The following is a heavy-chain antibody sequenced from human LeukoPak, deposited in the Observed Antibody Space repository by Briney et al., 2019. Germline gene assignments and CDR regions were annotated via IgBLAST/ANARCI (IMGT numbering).Heavy chain of an antibody. Sequence: GGSLRLSCAASGFTFSSYAMSWVRQAPGKGLEWVSSISSSSSYIYYADSVKGRFTISRDNSKNTLYLQMNSLRAEDTAVYYCANLMTTRDELDYWGQGTLVTVSS. CDR3: ANLMTTRDELDY. D-gene: IGHD4-11*01. CDR2: ISSSSSYI. J-gene: IGHJ4*02. V-gene: IGHV3-21*01. CDR1: GFTFSSYA.